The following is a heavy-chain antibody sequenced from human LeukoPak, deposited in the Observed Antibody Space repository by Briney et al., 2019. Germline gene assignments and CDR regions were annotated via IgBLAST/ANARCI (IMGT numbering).Heavy chain of an antibody. CDR2: VWYDGTKT. V-gene: IGHV3-33*06. D-gene: IGHD5-18*01. CDR1: GFTFSNFA. J-gene: IGHJ3*02. Sequence: GGSLRLSCAASGFTFSNFAMHWVRQAPGKGLEWVAIVWYDGTKTYYVDSVDGRFTISRDNSKNTLYLQMNNLRAEDTAAYHCAKEPQPWLGAFDIRGQGTMVTVSS. CDR3: AKEPQPWLGAFDI.